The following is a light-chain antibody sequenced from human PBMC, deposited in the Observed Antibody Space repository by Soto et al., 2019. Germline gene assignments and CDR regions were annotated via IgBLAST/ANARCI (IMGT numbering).Light chain of an antibody. J-gene: IGKJ4*01. V-gene: IGKV1-5*03. CDR2: KAS. Sequence: DIQMTQSPSTLSASVGDRVTITCRASQSISSWLAWYQQKPGKAPKLLIYKASSLESGVPSRFSGSGSGTEFTLTISSLQPDDFATYYYQQYNSYWVTFAGGTKVDIK. CDR3: QQYNSYWVT. CDR1: QSISSW.